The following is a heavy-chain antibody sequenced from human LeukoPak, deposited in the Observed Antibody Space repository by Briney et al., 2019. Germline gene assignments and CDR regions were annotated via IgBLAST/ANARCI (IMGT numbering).Heavy chain of an antibody. CDR2: IKQDGSEK. CDR1: GFTFSSYW. D-gene: IGHD6-19*01. Sequence: PGGSLRLSCAASGFTFSSYWMSWVRQAPGKGLEWVANIKQDGSEKYYVDSVKGRFTSSRDNAKNSLYLQMNSLRAEDTAVYFCARGRFSSGWYPDYYMDVWGKGATVTVSS. J-gene: IGHJ6*03. V-gene: IGHV3-7*01. CDR3: ARGRFSSGWYPDYYMDV.